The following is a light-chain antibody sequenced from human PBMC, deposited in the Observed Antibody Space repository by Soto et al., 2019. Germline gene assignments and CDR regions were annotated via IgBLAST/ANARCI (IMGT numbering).Light chain of an antibody. Sequence: EIVLTQSPGTLSLSPGAGATLSCRASQSVGSNLAWYQQKPGQTPRVLIYGASTRAIGIPARFSGSGFGTEFTLTISSLQSEDFVVYYCQQYSNWPLLSFGGGTKVDIK. J-gene: IGKJ4*01. CDR3: QQYSNWPLLS. CDR2: GAS. V-gene: IGKV3-15*01. CDR1: QSVGSN.